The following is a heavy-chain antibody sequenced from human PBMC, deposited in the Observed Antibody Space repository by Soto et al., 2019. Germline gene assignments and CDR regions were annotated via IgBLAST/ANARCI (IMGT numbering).Heavy chain of an antibody. V-gene: IGHV4-59*01. CDR2: ISYSGST. J-gene: IGHJ4*02. CDR1: GGSISSYY. CDR3: AREDSSGYYHYFDY. D-gene: IGHD3-22*01. Sequence: SETLSLTCTVSGGSISSYYWSWIRQPPGKGLEWIGYISYSGSTNYNPSLKSRVTISVDTSKNQFSLKLSSVTAEDTAVYYCAREDSSGYYHYFDYWGQGTLVTVSS.